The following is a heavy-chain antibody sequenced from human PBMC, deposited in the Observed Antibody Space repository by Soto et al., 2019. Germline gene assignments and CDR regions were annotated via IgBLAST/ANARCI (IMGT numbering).Heavy chain of an antibody. J-gene: IGHJ4*02. CDR3: AGEKSCGYAAY. CDR1: GYTFTSYD. Sequence: QVQLVQSGAEVKKPGASVKVSCKASGYTFTSYDINWVRQATGQGLEWMGWMNPNSGNTGYAQKFQGRVTMTRYTSISTDYMTLRSMTSEDTAGLYCAGEKSCGYAAYWGQGPVVT. CDR2: MNPNSGNT. V-gene: IGHV1-8*02. D-gene: IGHD5-18*01.